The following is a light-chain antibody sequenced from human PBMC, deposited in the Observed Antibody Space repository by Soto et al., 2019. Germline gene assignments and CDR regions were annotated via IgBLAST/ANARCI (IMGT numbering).Light chain of an antibody. J-gene: IGKJ1*01. CDR3: QQYRSSPWT. V-gene: IGKV3-20*01. CDR1: QSVSSNY. CDR2: LAS. Sequence: EIVLTQSPGTLSLSPGEGATLSCRASQSVSSNYLAWYQQKTGQTPRLLIYLASSRAPGIPDRFSGSGSGTHFTLTISRVEPEDFAVYYCQQYRSSPWTCGQRTKVEIK.